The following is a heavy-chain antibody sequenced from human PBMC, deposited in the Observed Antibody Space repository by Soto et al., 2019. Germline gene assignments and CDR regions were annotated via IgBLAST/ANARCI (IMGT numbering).Heavy chain of an antibody. D-gene: IGHD3-10*01. CDR2: ISAYNSNI. CDR3: AKGPGGAPYYYYGFDV. Sequence: ASVKVSCKASGYTFTRFGITWVRQAPGHGLEWMGWISAYNSNIQYVQKLQGRVTMTTDTSTSTAFMELTNLRSDDPAVYYCAKGPGGAPYYYYGFDVWGQGTTVTVSS. CDR1: GYTFTRFG. V-gene: IGHV1-18*01. J-gene: IGHJ6*02.